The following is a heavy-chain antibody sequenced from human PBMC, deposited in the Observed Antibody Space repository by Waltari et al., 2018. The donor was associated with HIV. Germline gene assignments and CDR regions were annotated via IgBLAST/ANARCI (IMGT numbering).Heavy chain of an antibody. J-gene: IGHJ4*02. V-gene: IGHV1-2*02. CDR1: GYTFTGYY. Sequence: QVQLVQSGAEVKKPGASVKVSCKASGYTFTGYYIQRVRQAPGQGLEWLGWIPPNIVCNNSAPSLRGSVPMSRATSIRTVYMELGRRGSDVTALCSCATPSYYSSGYYSAVSEFDYCGQGTLVTVSS. CDR3: ATPSYYSSGYYSAVSEFDY. CDR2: IPPNIVCN. D-gene: IGHD3-22*01.